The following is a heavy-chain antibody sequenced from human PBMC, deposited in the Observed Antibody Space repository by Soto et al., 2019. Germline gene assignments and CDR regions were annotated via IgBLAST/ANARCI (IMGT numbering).Heavy chain of an antibody. V-gene: IGHV4-30-2*01. J-gene: IGHJ4*02. CDR1: GGSISSGGYS. D-gene: IGHD2-2*01. CDR2: IYHSGST. Sequence: QLQLQESGSGLVKPSQTLSLTCAVSGGSISSGGYSWSWIRQPPGKGLEWIGYIYHSGSTYYNPSLNSRVTISVDRSKNQVSLKLSSVTAADTAVYYCARAGKYQPFDYWGQGTLVTVSS. CDR3: ARAGKYQPFDY.